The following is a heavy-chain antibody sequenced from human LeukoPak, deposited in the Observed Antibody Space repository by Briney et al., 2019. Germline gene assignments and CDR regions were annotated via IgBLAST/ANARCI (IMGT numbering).Heavy chain of an antibody. J-gene: IGHJ4*02. CDR3: AREIWFGESILDDY. CDR2: ISDSGGST. Sequence: GGSLRLSCAASGFTFSSYAMSWVRQAPGKGLEWVSAISDSGGSTYYADSVKGRFTISRDNSKNTLYLQMNSLRAEDTAVYYRAREIWFGESILDDYWGQGTLVTVSS. CDR1: GFTFSSYA. D-gene: IGHD3-10*01. V-gene: IGHV3-23*01.